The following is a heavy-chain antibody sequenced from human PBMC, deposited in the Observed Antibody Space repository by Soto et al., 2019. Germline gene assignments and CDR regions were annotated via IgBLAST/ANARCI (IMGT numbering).Heavy chain of an antibody. CDR1: GGTFSSYA. V-gene: IGHV1-18*01. CDR3: ARDFGLVEGNWFDP. D-gene: IGHD6-19*01. J-gene: IGHJ5*02. Sequence: ASVKVSCKASGGTFSSYAISWVRQAPGQGLEWMGWISAYNGNTNYAQKLQGRVTMTTDTSTSTAYMELRSLRSDDTAVYYCARDFGLVEGNWFDPWGQGTLVTVSS. CDR2: ISAYNGNT.